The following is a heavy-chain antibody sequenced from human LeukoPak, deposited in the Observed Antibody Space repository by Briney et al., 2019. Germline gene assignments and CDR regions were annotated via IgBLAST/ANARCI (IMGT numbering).Heavy chain of an antibody. CDR1: GFTFSSYG. D-gene: IGHD3-3*01. CDR2: IKQDGSEK. CDR3: AREVSYYDFWSGYEPYGMDV. J-gene: IGHJ6*02. Sequence: GGSLRLSCAASGFTFSSYGMHWVRQAPGKGLEWVANIKQDGSEKYYVDSVKGRFTISRDNAKNSLYLQMNSLRAEDTAVYYCAREVSYYDFWSGYEPYGMDVWGQGTTVTVS. V-gene: IGHV3-7*03.